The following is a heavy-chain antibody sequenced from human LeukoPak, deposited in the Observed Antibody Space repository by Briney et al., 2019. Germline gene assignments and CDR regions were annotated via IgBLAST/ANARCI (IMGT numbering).Heavy chain of an antibody. CDR3: AKDPLLERGWYFDY. CDR2: ISGSGGST. V-gene: IGHV3-23*01. D-gene: IGHD2-21*01. J-gene: IGHJ4*02. Sequence: GGSLSLSCAASGFTFSSYAMSWVRHAPGEGLEWVSAISGSGGSTYYADSVKGRFTISRDNSKNTLYLQMNSLRAEDTAVYYCAKDPLLERGWYFDYWGQGTLVTVSS. CDR1: GFTFSSYA.